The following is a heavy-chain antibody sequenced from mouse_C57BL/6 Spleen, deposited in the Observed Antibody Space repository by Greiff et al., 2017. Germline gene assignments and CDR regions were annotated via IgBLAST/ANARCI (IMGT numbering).Heavy chain of an antibody. CDR2: INPSSGYT. CDR3: ARSELGRAWFAY. Sequence: VQLQQSGAELARPGASVKMSCKASGYTFTSYTMNWVKQRPGQGLEWIGYINPSSGYTKYNQKFKDKATLTADKSSSTAYMQLSSLTSEDSAVYYCARSELGRAWFAYWGQGTLVTVSA. V-gene: IGHV1-4*01. D-gene: IGHD4-1*01. J-gene: IGHJ3*01. CDR1: GYTFTSYT.